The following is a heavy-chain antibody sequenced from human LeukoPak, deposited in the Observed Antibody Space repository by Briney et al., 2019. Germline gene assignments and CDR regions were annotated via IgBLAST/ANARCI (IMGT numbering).Heavy chain of an antibody. CDR1: GGTFSSYA. V-gene: IGHV1-69*05. CDR2: IIPIFGTA. CDR3: ARDYYDSSGYYSYWFDP. Sequence: SVKVSCKASGGTFSSYAISWVRQAPGQGLEWMGGIIPIFGTANYTQKLQGRVTMTTDTSTSTAYMELRSLRSDDTAVYYCARDYYDSSGYYSYWFDPWGQGTLVTVSS. D-gene: IGHD3-22*01. J-gene: IGHJ5*02.